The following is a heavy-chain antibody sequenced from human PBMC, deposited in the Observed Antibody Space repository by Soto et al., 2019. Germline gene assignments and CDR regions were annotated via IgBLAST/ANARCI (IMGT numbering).Heavy chain of an antibody. CDR2: IYHSGST. CDR1: GGSISSGGYS. CDR3: ASAYYDYVWGSYRGVHYFDY. V-gene: IGHV4-30-2*01. J-gene: IGHJ4*02. D-gene: IGHD3-16*02. Sequence: QLQLQESGSGLVKPSQTLSLTCAVSGGSISSGGYSWSWIRQPPGKGLEWIGYIYHSGSTYYNPSLKSRVTISVDRSKNQFSLKLSSVTAADTAVYYSASAYYDYVWGSYRGVHYFDYWGQGTLVTVSS.